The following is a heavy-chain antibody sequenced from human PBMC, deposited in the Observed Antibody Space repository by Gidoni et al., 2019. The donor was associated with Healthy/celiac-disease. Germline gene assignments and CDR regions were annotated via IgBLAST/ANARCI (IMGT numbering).Heavy chain of an antibody. CDR3: TTDGVDTAMVADY. D-gene: IGHD5-18*01. J-gene: IGHJ4*02. Sequence: EVQLVESGGGLVKPGGSLSLSCAASGFTFSNAWMSWVRQAPGKGLEWVGRMKSKTDGGTTDDAAPVKGRFTISRDDSKNTLYLQMNSLKTEDTAVYYCTTDGVDTAMVADYWGQGTLVTVSS. CDR2: MKSKTDGGTT. V-gene: IGHV3-15*01. CDR1: GFTFSNAW.